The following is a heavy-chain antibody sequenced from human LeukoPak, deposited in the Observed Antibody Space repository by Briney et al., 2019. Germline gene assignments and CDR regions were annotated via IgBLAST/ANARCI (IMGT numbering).Heavy chain of an antibody. Sequence: PSETLSLTCTVSGGSMSSYYWSWIRQPPGKGLEWIGYIYYSGSTNYNPSLESRVTISVDTSMNQFSLKLSSVTAADTAVYYCARVGTYGSGSYLSWLDYWGQGTLVTVSS. D-gene: IGHD3-10*01. CDR2: IYYSGST. CDR3: ARVGTYGSGSYLSWLDY. V-gene: IGHV4-59*01. J-gene: IGHJ4*02. CDR1: GGSMSSYY.